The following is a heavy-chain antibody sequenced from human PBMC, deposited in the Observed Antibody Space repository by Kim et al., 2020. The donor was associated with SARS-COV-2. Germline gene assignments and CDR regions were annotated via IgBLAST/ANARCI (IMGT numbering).Heavy chain of an antibody. Sequence: GGSLRLSCAASGFTFSSYAMSWVRQAPGKGLEWVSAISGSGGSTYYADSVKGRFTISRDNSKNTLYLQMNSLRAEDTAVYYCAKEGGGERPGAWYFDLWGRGTLVTVSS. CDR1: GFTFSSYA. J-gene: IGHJ2*01. V-gene: IGHV3-23*01. CDR3: AKEGGGERPGAWYFDL. CDR2: ISGSGGST. D-gene: IGHD1-1*01.